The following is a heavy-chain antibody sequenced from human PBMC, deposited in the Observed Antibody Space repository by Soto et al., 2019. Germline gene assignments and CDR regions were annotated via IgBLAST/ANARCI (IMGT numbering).Heavy chain of an antibody. D-gene: IGHD2-2*01. Sequence: SETLSLTCTVSGGSISSSSYYWGWIRQPPGKGLEWIGSIYYSGSTYYNPSLKSRVNISVDTSKNQFSMKLSSVTAADTAVYYFARHQDIVVVPAAHPYNWFDPWGQGTLVTVSS. J-gene: IGHJ5*02. CDR1: GGSISSSSYY. CDR2: IYYSGST. CDR3: ARHQDIVVVPAAHPYNWFDP. V-gene: IGHV4-39*01.